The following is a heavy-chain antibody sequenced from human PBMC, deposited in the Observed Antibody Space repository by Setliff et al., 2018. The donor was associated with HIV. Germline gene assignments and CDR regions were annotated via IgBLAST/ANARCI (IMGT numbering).Heavy chain of an antibody. J-gene: IGHJ4*02. CDR1: GYTFTSYA. V-gene: IGHV1-3*01. CDR2: INAGNGNT. Sequence: ASVKVSCKASGYTFTSYAMHWVRQAPGQRLEWMGWINAGNGNTKYSQKFQGRVTMTRNTSISTAYMELRSLRSDDTAVYYCARDVGRDGYCFDHWGQGTLVTVSS. CDR3: ARDVGRDGYCFDH. D-gene: IGHD5-12*01.